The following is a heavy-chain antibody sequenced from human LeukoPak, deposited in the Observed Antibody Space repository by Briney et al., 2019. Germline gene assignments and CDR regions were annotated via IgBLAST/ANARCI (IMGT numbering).Heavy chain of an antibody. J-gene: IGHJ4*02. CDR1: GGPISSSSYY. CDR3: AGGHSSGWQILDY. CDR2: IYYSGST. V-gene: IGHV4-39*01. Sequence: SETLSLTCTVSGGPISSSSYYWGWIRQPPGKGLEWIGSIYYSGSTYYNPSLKSRVTISVDTSKNQFSLKLSSVTAADTAVYYCAGGHSSGWQILDYWGQGTLVTVSS. D-gene: IGHD6-19*01.